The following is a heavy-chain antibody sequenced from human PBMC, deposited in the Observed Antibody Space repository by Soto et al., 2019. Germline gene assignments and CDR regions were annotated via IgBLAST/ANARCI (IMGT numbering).Heavy chain of an antibody. Sequence: SVKVSCKASGDTFSSYAISWVRQAPGQGLEWMGGIIPIFGTANYAQKSQGRVTITADESTSTAYMELSSLRSEDTVVYYCARVDSSGYYYWGQGTLVTVSS. CDR2: IIPIFGTA. J-gene: IGHJ4*02. D-gene: IGHD3-22*01. V-gene: IGHV1-69*13. CDR1: GDTFSSYA. CDR3: ARVDSSGYYY.